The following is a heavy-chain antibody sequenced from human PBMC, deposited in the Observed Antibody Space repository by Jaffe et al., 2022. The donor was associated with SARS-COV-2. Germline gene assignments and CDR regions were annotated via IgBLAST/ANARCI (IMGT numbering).Heavy chain of an antibody. Sequence: QVQLVESGGGVVQPGGSLRLSCAASGFTFSNYGMHWVRQAPGTGLEWVALIWYDGSKKYYIDSVKGRFTISRDSSKNTLYLQMNSLRVEDTAVYYCARGYSNYLDYWGQGTLVSVSS. V-gene: IGHV3-33*01. J-gene: IGHJ4*02. CDR1: GFTFSNYG. CDR3: ARGYSNYLDY. CDR2: IWYDGSKK. D-gene: IGHD4-4*01.